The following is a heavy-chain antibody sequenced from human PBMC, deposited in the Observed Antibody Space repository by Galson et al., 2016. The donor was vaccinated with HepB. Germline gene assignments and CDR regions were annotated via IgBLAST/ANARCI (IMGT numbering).Heavy chain of an antibody. V-gene: IGHV3-30*18. CDR2: ISYDGSNK. Sequence: SLRLSCAASGFTFSSYSMNWVRQTPGKGLECVAVISYDGSNKYYADSVKGRFTISRDNSKNTLYLQMNSLRAEDTAVYYCAKEGWVFSYYFDYWGQGTLVTVSS. CDR1: GFTFSSYS. D-gene: IGHD2/OR15-2a*01. CDR3: AKEGWVFSYYFDY. J-gene: IGHJ4*02.